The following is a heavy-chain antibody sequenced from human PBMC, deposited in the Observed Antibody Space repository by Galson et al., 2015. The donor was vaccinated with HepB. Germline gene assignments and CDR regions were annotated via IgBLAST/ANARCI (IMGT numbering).Heavy chain of an antibody. CDR1: GYTLIELS. CDR3: ATSRWLRPRDY. Sequence: SVKVSCKVFGYTLIELSTHWVRQAPGKGLEWMGGFDPEDGDTIYAQKFQGRVIMTEDTSTDTAYMELSSLRSENTAVYYCATSRWLRPRDYWGQGTLATVSS. D-gene: IGHD5-12*01. V-gene: IGHV1-24*01. CDR2: FDPEDGDT. J-gene: IGHJ4*02.